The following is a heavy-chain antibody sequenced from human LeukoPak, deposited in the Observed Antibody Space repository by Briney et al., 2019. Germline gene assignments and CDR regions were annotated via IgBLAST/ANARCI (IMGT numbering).Heavy chain of an antibody. D-gene: IGHD3-10*01. CDR1: GYTFTSHG. CDR3: YRVGDVLLWFGEFGLDH. CDR2: ISAYNGYT. J-gene: IGHJ5*02. Sequence: ASVKVSCKASGYTFTSHGISWVRQAPGQGLEWMGWISAYNGYTNYTQKLQVRVTMTTATSTCTTYMELKSLRSDDTAMYYCYRVGDVLLWFGEFGLDHWGQGTLVTVSS. V-gene: IGHV1-18*01.